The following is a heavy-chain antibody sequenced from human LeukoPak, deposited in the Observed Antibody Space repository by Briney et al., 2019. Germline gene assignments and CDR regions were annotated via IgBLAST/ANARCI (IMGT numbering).Heavy chain of an antibody. Sequence: SETLSLTCTVSGDSISNYYWSWIRQPPGKGLEWIGEINHSGSTNYNPSLKSRVTISVDTSKNQFSLKLSSVTAADTAVYYCAREAYCGGDCYSGFDYWGQGTLVTVSS. D-gene: IGHD2-21*02. CDR2: INHSGST. CDR3: AREAYCGGDCYSGFDY. V-gene: IGHV4-34*01. J-gene: IGHJ4*02. CDR1: GDSISNYY.